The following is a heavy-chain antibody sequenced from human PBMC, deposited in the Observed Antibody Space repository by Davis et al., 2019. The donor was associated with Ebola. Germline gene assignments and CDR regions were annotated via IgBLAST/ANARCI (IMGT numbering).Heavy chain of an antibody. CDR1: GFPSHYYN. D-gene: IGHD6-19*01. CDR3: TTRLVNHFDY. Sequence: PGGSLRLSCVASGFPSHYYNMNWVRQAPGKGLEWVSTISDGGRNIHYADSVKGRFTISRDVSKNTLFLQMNTLRAEDTAVYYCTTRLVNHFDYWGQGTLVTVSS. CDR2: ISDGGRNI. V-gene: IGHV3-23*01. J-gene: IGHJ4*02.